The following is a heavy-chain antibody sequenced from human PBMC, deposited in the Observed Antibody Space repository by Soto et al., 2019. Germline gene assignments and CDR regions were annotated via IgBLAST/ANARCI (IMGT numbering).Heavy chain of an antibody. V-gene: IGHV4-39*01. CDR3: ARHVSPYYYDSSAYYGSAFDI. CDR2: IYYSGST. J-gene: IGHJ3*02. CDR1: GGSISSGGYY. D-gene: IGHD3-22*01. Sequence: PSETLSLTCTVSGGSISSGGYYWGWIRQPPGKGLEWIGSIYYSGSTYYNPSLKSRVTISVDTSKNQFSLKLSSVTAADTAVYYCARHVSPYYYDSSAYYGSAFDIWGQGTMVTVSS.